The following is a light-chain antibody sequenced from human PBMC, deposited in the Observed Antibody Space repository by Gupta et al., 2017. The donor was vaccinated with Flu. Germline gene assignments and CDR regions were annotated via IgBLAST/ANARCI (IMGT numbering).Light chain of an antibody. CDR2: EVN. CDR1: NGDLGRYDL. J-gene: IGLJ2*01. V-gene: IGLV2-23*02. CDR3: CSYASSSTSYVV. Sequence: QSALTQPASVSGSPGQSITISCAGTNGDLGRYDLFSWYQHHPGKAPKLIIYEVNKRPSGVSDRFSGSKSGNTASLTISGLQAEVEAEYYCCSYASSSTSYVVFGGGTKLTV.